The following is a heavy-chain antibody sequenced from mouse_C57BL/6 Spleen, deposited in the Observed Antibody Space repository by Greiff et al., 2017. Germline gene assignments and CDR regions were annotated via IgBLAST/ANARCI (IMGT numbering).Heavy chain of an antibody. J-gene: IGHJ2*01. CDR2: IYPRDGDT. Sequence: QVQLKQSGTELVKPGASVKLSCKASGYTFTSYWIHWVKQKPGQGLEWIGNIYPRDGDTNYNEKFKTKATLTVDKSSSTAYMQLSSLTSEDSVVYYCARNYAYYFDYWGQGTTLTVSS. CDR1: GYTFTSYW. D-gene: IGHD2-1*01. CDR3: ARNYAYYFDY. V-gene: IGHV1-53*01.